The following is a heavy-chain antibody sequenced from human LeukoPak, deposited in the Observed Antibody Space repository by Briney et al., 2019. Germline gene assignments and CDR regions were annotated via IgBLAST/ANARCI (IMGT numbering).Heavy chain of an antibody. D-gene: IGHD1-26*01. Sequence: SVKVSCKASGGTFSSYAISWVRQVPGQGLEWMGRIIPIFGIANYAQKFQGRVTITADKSTSTAYMELSSLRSEDTAVYYCARVGINWFDPWGQGTLVTVSS. CDR2: IIPIFGIA. J-gene: IGHJ5*02. CDR3: ARVGINWFDP. CDR1: GGTFSSYA. V-gene: IGHV1-69*04.